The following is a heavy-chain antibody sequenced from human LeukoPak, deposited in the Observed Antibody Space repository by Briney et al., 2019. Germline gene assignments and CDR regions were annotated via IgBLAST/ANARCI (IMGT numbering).Heavy chain of an antibody. J-gene: IGHJ5*02. CDR2: TYYSGST. CDR3: ARASFIVGLDP. CDR1: GGSISSHY. V-gene: IGHV4-59*11. Sequence: SETLSLTCTVSGGSISSHYWSWIRQPPGKGLEWIGYTYYSGSTNYNPSLKSRVTISVDTSKNQFSLKLSSVTAADTAVYYCARASFIVGLDPWGQGTLVTVSS. D-gene: IGHD1-26*01.